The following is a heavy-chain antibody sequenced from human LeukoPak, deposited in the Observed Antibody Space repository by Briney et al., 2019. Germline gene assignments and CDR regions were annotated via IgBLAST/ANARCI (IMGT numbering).Heavy chain of an antibody. CDR1: GYSISSGYY. Sequence: PSETLSLTCTVSGYSISSGYYWGWIRQPPGKGLEWIGSIYHSGSTYYNPSLKSRVTISVDTSKNQFSLKLSSVTAADTAVYYCARDLMGVYGDYEDVWGKGTTVTVSS. V-gene: IGHV4-38-2*02. J-gene: IGHJ6*03. CDR2: IYHSGST. CDR3: ARDLMGVYGDYEDV. D-gene: IGHD4-17*01.